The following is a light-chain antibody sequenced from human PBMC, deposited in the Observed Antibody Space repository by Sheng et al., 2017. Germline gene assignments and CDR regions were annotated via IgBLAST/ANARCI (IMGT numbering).Light chain of an antibody. J-gene: IGKJ1*01. CDR1: QSVSSN. Sequence: EIVMTQSPATLSVSPGERATLSCRASQSVSSNLAWYQQKPGQAPRLLIYGASTRATGIPARFSGSGSGTEFTLTINRLEAEDFAVYYCQQYGDLPWTFGQGTKVEIK. CDR3: QQYGDLPWT. CDR2: GAS. V-gene: IGKV3-15*01.